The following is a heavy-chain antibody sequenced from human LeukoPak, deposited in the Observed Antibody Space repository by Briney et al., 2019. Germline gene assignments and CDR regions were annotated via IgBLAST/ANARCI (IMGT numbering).Heavy chain of an antibody. J-gene: IGHJ4*02. CDR3: AKDFGYGDCFDY. Sequence: GGSLRLSCAASGFSFSNYGLHWVRQAPGKGLEWVAFMSYDGTHKYYADSARGRFTISRDNSKNTLFLQMNSLRTEDTAVYYCAKDFGYGDCFDYWGQGTVVTVSS. D-gene: IGHD4-17*01. CDR2: MSYDGTHK. V-gene: IGHV3-30*18. CDR1: GFSFSNYG.